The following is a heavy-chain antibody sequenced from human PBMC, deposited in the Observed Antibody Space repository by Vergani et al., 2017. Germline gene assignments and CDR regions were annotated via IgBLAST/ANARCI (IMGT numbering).Heavy chain of an antibody. CDR2: ISSSSSPI. J-gene: IGHJ6*03. CDR1: GFTFSSYS. CDR3: ARGSAPGQIPKSFYYYYYMDV. Sequence: EVQLVESGGGLVQPGGSLRLSCAASGFTFSSYSMNWVRQAPGKGLEWVSYISSSSSPIYYADSVKGRFTISRDNAKNSLYLQMNSLRAEDTAVYYCARGSAPGQIPKSFYYYYYMDVWGEGTTVSDSS. V-gene: IGHV3-48*04.